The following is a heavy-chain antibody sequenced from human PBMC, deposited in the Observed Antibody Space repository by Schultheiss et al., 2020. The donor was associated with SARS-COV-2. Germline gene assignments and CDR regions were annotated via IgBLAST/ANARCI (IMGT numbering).Heavy chain of an antibody. J-gene: IGHJ6*02. V-gene: IGHV1-69*06. CDR3: ARGGEPPPYYGMDV. CDR1: GGTFSSYA. D-gene: IGHD2-21*01. CDR2: IIPIFGTA. Sequence: SVKVSCKASGGTFSSYAISWVRQAPGQGLEWMGWIIPIFGTANYAQKFQGRVTMTEDTFTDTAYMELSSLRSEDTAVYYCARGGEPPPYYGMDVWGQGTTVTVSS.